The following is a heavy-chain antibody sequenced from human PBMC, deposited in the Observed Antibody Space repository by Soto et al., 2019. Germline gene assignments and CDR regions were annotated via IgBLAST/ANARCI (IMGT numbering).Heavy chain of an antibody. V-gene: IGHV1-58*02. CDR1: GFTFTSSA. Sequence: SVKVSCKASGFTFTSSAMQWVRQARGQRLEWIGWIVVGSGNTNYAQKFQERVTITRDMSTSTAYMELSSLRSEDTAVYYCAAGLYDFWSGYYGNDYWGQGTLVTVSS. CDR3: AAGLYDFWSGYYGNDY. J-gene: IGHJ4*02. D-gene: IGHD3-3*01. CDR2: IVVGSGNT.